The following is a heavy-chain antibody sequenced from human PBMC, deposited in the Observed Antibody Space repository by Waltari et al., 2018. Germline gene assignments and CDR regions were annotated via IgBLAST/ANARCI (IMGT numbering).Heavy chain of an antibody. J-gene: IGHJ5*02. Sequence: QVQLVQSGAEVKKPGSSLKVSCKASGGTFSSYAISRVRQAPGQGLEWMGVISPIIGIAHYAAKVQGRVTITADEATRSASRELSSLSSEDTAVYYCARATLPTNPRTMVVTHWFDAWGQGNLVTVSS. CDR1: GGTFSSYA. CDR2: ISPIIGIA. V-gene: IGHV1-69*12. CDR3: ARATLPTNPRTMVVTHWFDA. D-gene: IGHD2-21*02.